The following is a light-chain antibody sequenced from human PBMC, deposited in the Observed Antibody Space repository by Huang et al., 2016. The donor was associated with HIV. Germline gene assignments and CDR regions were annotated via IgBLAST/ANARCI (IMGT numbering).Light chain of an antibody. CDR3: QQYNNWQFT. V-gene: IGKV3-11*01. CDR2: DAS. J-gene: IGKJ5*01. Sequence: IVLTQSPATLTVSPGERATLPCRASQTVSNYLAWYQQKPGQAPRLLIYDASKRATGIPARFTGSGSGTDVTLTISSLEPEDFAIYYCQQYNNWQFTFGQGTGLEIK. CDR1: QTVSNY.